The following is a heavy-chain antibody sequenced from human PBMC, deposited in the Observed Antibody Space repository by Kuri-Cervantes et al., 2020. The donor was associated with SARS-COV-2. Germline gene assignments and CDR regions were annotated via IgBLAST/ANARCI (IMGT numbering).Heavy chain of an antibody. CDR3: ARLTTITIFGVVTSPGWFDP. D-gene: IGHD3-3*01. J-gene: IGHJ5*02. Sequence: SETLSLTCTVSGGSISSYYWSWIRQPPGKGLEWIGYIYYSGSTNYNPSLKSRVTISVDTSKNQFFLKLSSVTAADTAVYYCARLTTITIFGVVTSPGWFDPWGQGTLVT. CDR1: GGSISSYY. V-gene: IGHV4-59*01. CDR2: IYYSGST.